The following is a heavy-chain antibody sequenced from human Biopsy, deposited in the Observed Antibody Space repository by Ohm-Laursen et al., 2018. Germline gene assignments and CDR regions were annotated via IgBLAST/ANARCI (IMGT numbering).Heavy chain of an antibody. CDR2: NIPILGTG. V-gene: IGHV1-69*06. Sequence: ASVKVSCKTPEGTFSNYGVNWVRQAPGQGLEWLGGNIPILGTGNYAQKFQDRVTVAADTSMSTATMELRSLRSDDTAVYYCATKLTGYFHHWGQGTLVIVSS. CDR1: EGTFSNYG. CDR3: ATKLTGYFHH. D-gene: IGHD3-9*01. J-gene: IGHJ1*01.